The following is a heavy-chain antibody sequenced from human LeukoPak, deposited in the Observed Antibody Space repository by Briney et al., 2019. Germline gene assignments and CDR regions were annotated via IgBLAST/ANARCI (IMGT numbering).Heavy chain of an antibody. CDR2: IYYTGST. CDR1: GGSIDSYY. V-gene: IGHV4-59*01. Sequence: SETLSLTCTVSGGSIDSYYWSWIRQPPGKGLEWIGYIYYTGSTEYHPSLKSRVTISLDTSKNQFSLKLTSVTAADTAVYYCARGRRGSYYTFQVWGQGTLVSVSS. CDR3: ARGRRGSYYTFQV. D-gene: IGHD3-16*01. J-gene: IGHJ4*02.